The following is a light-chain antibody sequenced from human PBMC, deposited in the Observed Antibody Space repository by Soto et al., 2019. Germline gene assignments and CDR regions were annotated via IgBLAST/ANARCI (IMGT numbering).Light chain of an antibody. CDR1: QSISNY. J-gene: IGKJ2*01. CDR2: AAS. Sequence: DIQMTQSPSSLSAFVGDRVTITCRASQSISNYLNWYQQKPGKAPKLLIYAASSLQSGVPSRFSGGGSGPDFTLTISSLQPEDFASYYCQQIYSTPYTFGQGTKVEIK. V-gene: IGKV1-39*01. CDR3: QQIYSTPYT.